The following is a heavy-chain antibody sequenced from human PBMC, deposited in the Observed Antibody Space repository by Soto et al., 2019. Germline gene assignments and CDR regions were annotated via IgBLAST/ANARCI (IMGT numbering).Heavy chain of an antibody. Sequence: QVQLVQSGAEVKKPGSSVKVSCEASGVTLSDYPINWVRQAPGQGLEWMGGLLPIFGTTIYAQKFQGRLATTAYETTNTAYMYLIVIIPEDTAIFYCARGYCGYATCKKWTLYWLDPWGQATLLTLPS. V-gene: IGHV1-69*01. J-gene: IGHJ5*02. CDR3: ARGYCGYATCKKWTLYWLDP. D-gene: IGHD2-21*01. CDR2: LLPIFGTT. CDR1: GVTLSDYP.